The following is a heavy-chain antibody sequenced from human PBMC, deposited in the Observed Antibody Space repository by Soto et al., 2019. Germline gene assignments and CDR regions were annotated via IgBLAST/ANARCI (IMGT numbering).Heavy chain of an antibody. Sequence: ASVKVSCKASGYTFTGYYMHWVRQAPGQGLEWMGWINPNSGGTNYAQKFQGRVTMTRDTSTSTAYMELSRLRSDDTAVYYCARDEGSSSGFDYWGQGTLVTVSS. CDR1: GYTFTGYY. CDR3: ARDEGSSSGFDY. CDR2: INPNSGGT. D-gene: IGHD6-6*01. J-gene: IGHJ4*02. V-gene: IGHV1-2*02.